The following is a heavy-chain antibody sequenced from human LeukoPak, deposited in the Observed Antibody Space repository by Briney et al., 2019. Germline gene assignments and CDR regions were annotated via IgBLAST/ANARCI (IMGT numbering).Heavy chain of an antibody. V-gene: IGHV3-7*01. CDR1: GFIFNNYW. CDR2: IKRDGSEK. CDR3: ARVNPLLAPGALDI. J-gene: IGHJ3*02. Sequence: PGGSLRLSCVASGFIFNNYWMTWVRQAPGKGLAWVANIKRDGSEKYYVDSVKGRFTISRDNVKNLLSLQMSSLRGEDTAVYYCARVNPLLAPGALDIWGQGTMVAVSS.